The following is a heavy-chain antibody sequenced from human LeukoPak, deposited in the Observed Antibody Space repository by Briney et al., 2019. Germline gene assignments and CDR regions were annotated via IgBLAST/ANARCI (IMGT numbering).Heavy chain of an antibody. V-gene: IGHV4-59*01. Sequence: PSETLSLTCTVSGGSISSYYWSWIRQPPGKGLEWIGYIYYSGSTNYNPSLKSRVTISVDTSKNQFSLKLSSVTAADTAVYYCARVRIVGAISYFDYWGQGTLVTVSS. CDR1: GGSISSYY. D-gene: IGHD1-26*01. J-gene: IGHJ4*02. CDR3: ARVRIVGAISYFDY. CDR2: IYYSGST.